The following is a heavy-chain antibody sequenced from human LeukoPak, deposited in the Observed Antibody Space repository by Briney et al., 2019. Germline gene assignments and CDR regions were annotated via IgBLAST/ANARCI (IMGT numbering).Heavy chain of an antibody. CDR2: IYYSGST. CDR3: ARALAGATSGAMYFDL. J-gene: IGHJ2*01. CDR1: GGSISSYY. D-gene: IGHD1-26*01. V-gene: IGHV4-59*01. Sequence: SETLSLTCTVSGGSISSYYWSWIRQPPGKGLEWIGYIYYSGSTNYNPSLKSRVTISVDTSKNQFSPKLSSVTAADTAVYYCARALAGATSGAMYFDLWGRGTLVTVSS.